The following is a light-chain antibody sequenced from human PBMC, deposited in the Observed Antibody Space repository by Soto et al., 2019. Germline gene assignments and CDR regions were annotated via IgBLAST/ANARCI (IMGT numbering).Light chain of an antibody. CDR2: GAS. V-gene: IGKV3-20*01. CDR1: HSVTTNY. Sequence: EIVLTQSPGTLSLSPGESATLSCRASHSVTTNYLAWYQQRPGQAPRLLIFGASNRATDVPDRFSGSGSGTDFTLTIIRLEPEEFAVYYCQQYGRSYTFGGGTKGDI. J-gene: IGKJ4*01. CDR3: QQYGRSYT.